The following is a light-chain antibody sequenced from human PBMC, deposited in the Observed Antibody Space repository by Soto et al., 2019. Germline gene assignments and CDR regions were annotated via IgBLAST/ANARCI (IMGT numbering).Light chain of an antibody. CDR1: QSVSIL. V-gene: IGKV3-15*01. Sequence: EIVMTQSPATLSVSPGERATLSWRARQSVSILLAWYQQKPGQAPRLLIHGATTRATGIPARFSGSGSGTDFTLTISSLEPEDFAVYYCQQHTNWPLTFGGGTKVDIK. J-gene: IGKJ4*01. CDR3: QQHTNWPLT. CDR2: GAT.